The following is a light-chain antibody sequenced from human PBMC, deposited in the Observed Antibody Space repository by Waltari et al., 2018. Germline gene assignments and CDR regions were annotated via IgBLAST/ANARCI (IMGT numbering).Light chain of an antibody. Sequence: DIQLTQSPSSLSASVGDRVTITRRASQDISNFLAWYQPKPGKVPKLLIYGASTLQSGVPSRFSGSGSGTDFTLTTSSLQPEDVASNNCQKYNSAPQTFGQGTKVEIK. CDR3: QKYNSAPQT. V-gene: IGKV1-27*01. J-gene: IGKJ1*01. CDR2: GAS. CDR1: QDISNF.